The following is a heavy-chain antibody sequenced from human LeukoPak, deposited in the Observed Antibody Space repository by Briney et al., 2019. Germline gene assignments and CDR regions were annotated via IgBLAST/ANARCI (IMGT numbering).Heavy chain of an antibody. Sequence: SVKVSCKASGGTFSSYAISWVRQAPGQGLEWMGRIIPIHGIANYAQKFQGRVTITADKSTSTAYMELSSLRSEDTAVYYCAALGATRGPPIDYWGQGTLVTVSS. V-gene: IGHV1-69*04. J-gene: IGHJ4*02. CDR1: GGTFSSYA. CDR2: IIPIHGIA. CDR3: AALGATRGPPIDY. D-gene: IGHD1-26*01.